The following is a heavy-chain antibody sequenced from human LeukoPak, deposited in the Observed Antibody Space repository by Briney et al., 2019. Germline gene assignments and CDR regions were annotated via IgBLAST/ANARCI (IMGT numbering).Heavy chain of an antibody. V-gene: IGHV3-11*04. Sequence: GGSLRLSCAASGFTFSDYYMSWIRQAPGKGLEWVSYISSSGSTIYYADSVKGRFTISRDNAKNSLYLQMNSLRAEDTAVYYCARDRNIAAALSWFDPWGQGTLVTVSS. CDR3: ARDRNIAAALSWFDP. J-gene: IGHJ5*02. D-gene: IGHD6-13*01. CDR1: GFTFSDYY. CDR2: ISSSGSTI.